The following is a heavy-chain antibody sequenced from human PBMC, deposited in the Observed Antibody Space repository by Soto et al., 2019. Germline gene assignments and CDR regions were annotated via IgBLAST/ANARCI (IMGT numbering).Heavy chain of an antibody. V-gene: IGHV3-23*01. CDR2: ISGSGGST. Sequence: EVHLLESGGGLVQPGGSLRLSCAASGLTSKSYAMSRVRQAPGKGLEWVSGISGSGGSTDYADSVKGRFTISRDNSKNTLYLQMNSLRVEDTALYYCAKGQYSGVAGGLDYWGQGTLVTVSS. CDR3: AKGQYSGVAGGLDY. J-gene: IGHJ4*02. CDR1: GLTSKSYA. D-gene: IGHD1-26*01.